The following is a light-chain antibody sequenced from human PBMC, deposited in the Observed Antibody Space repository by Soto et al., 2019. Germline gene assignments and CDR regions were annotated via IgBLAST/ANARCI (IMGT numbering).Light chain of an antibody. CDR3: QQYNAYPWT. V-gene: IGKV1-5*03. CDR2: KAS. J-gene: IGKJ1*01. CDR1: QSISNW. Sequence: DIQMTQSPSTLPASVGDRVTITCRASQSISNWLAWYQQKPGKAPKLLIYKASTLEGGVPSNFSGSGSGTEFSLTISSLQPEDFDTYYCQQYNAYPWTLGQGTKVDIK.